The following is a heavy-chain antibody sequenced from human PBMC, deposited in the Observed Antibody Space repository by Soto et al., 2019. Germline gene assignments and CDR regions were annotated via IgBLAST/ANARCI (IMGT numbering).Heavy chain of an antibody. V-gene: IGHV5-51*01. CDR2: IYPGDPDP. D-gene: IGHD2-8*01. Sequence: PGESLKISCRGSGYRFPSYWIAWVRQMPGKGMEWMGIIYPGDPDPIYSPTFQGQVTFPADKSTSTAYLQWSRLKASDTAMYYCARQGSNGAYYYYGMDVWGQGTTVTVSS. CDR1: GYRFPSYW. CDR3: ARQGSNGAYYYYGMDV. J-gene: IGHJ6*02.